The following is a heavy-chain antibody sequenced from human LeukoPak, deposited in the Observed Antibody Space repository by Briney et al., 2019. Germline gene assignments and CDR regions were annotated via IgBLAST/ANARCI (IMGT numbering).Heavy chain of an antibody. Sequence: SETLSLTCTVSGVSISSSNSYWGWIRQPPGKGLEWIGSIYYSGNTYYNPSLKSRVTISVDTSKNQFSLKLSSVTAADTAVYYCARVSTSWYQDWYFDLWGRGTLVTVSS. V-gene: IGHV4-39*07. J-gene: IGHJ2*01. CDR2: IYYSGNT. CDR3: ARVSTSWYQDWYFDL. CDR1: GVSISSSNSY. D-gene: IGHD6-13*01.